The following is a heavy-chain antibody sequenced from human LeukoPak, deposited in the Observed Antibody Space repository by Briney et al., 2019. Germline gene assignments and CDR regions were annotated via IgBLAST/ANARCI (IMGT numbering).Heavy chain of an antibody. CDR3: ARLVVVLPADWFDP. D-gene: IGHD2-2*01. V-gene: IGHV3-23*01. CDR2: IGTTINST. J-gene: IGHJ5*02. CDR1: GFTFSNSA. Sequence: PGGSLRLSCVASGFTFSNSAMAWVRQAPGKGLEWVSTIGTTINSTYYADSVKGRFTISRDNSRNTLSLHMNSLRAEDTALYYCARLVVVLPADWFDPWGQGTLVTVSS.